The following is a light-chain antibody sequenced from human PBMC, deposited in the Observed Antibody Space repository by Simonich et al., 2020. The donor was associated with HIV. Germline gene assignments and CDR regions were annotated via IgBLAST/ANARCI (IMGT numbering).Light chain of an antibody. CDR2: GAS. J-gene: IGKJ3*01. V-gene: IGKV3-15*01. CDR3: QQYYSTPT. Sequence: EIEMTQSPATLSVSPGERATLSCRASQRVSNNLAWYQQKPGQAPRLLMQGASTRASGIPARFSGSGSGTEFTLTISSLQPEDFATYYCQQYYSTPTFGPGTKVDIK. CDR1: QRVSNN.